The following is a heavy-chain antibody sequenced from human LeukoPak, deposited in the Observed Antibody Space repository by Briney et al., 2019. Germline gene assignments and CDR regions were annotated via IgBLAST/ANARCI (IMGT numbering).Heavy chain of an antibody. J-gene: IGHJ6*02. CDR1: GYTLTELS. Sequence: ASVKVSCKVSGYTLTELSMHWVRQAPGEGLEWMGGFDPEDGKTIYAQKFQGRVTMTEDTSTDTAYMELRSLRSEDTAVYYCARDMSSGSYYYYNGMDVWGQGTTVIVSS. CDR3: ARDMSSGSYYYYNGMDV. CDR2: FDPEDGKT. V-gene: IGHV1-24*01. D-gene: IGHD1-26*01.